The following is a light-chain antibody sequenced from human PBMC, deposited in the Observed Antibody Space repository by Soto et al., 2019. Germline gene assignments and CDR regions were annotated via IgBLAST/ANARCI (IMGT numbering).Light chain of an antibody. CDR1: QGINNW. J-gene: IGKJ5*01. CDR2: AAS. V-gene: IGKV1D-12*01. CDR3: LQADSFPLS. Sequence: DIQMTQSPSSVSAAVGDRVTITCRASQGINNWLAWFQQKPGKAPKLLIYAASSLQSGVPSRFSGSGSGTVFTLTIKGLQPEDFATYYCLQADSFPLSFGQGTRLESK.